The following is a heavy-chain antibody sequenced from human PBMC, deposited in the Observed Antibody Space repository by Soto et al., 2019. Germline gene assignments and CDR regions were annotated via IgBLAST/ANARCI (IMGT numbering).Heavy chain of an antibody. CDR1: GFTFSNAW. D-gene: IGHD1-26*01. Sequence: GGSLRLSCAASGFTFSNAWMNWVRQAPGKGLEWVGRIKSKTDGGTTDYAAPVKGGFTISRDDSKNRLYLKMTSLKTEDTAVYYCTTDRDGSYFVYYYGMDVWGQGTTVTVSS. CDR2: IKSKTDGGTT. V-gene: IGHV3-15*07. CDR3: TTDRDGSYFVYYYGMDV. J-gene: IGHJ6*02.